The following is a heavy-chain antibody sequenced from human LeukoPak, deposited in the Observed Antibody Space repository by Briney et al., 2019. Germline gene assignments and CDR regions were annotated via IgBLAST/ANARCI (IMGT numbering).Heavy chain of an antibody. CDR2: IYPGDSDT. CDR3: ARFQRGVITNNWFDP. D-gene: IGHD3-10*01. CDR1: GYSFTSYW. Sequence: GESLKISCKGSGYSFTSYWIGWVRQMPGKGLEWMGIIYPGDSDTRYSPSFQGQVTISADKSISTAYLQWSSLKASDTAMYYCARFQRGVITNNWFDPWGQGTLVTVSS. J-gene: IGHJ5*02. V-gene: IGHV5-51*01.